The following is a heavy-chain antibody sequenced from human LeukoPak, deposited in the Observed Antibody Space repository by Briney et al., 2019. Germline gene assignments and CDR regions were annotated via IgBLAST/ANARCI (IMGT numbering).Heavy chain of an antibody. V-gene: IGHV3-66*01. D-gene: IGHD3-22*01. CDR3: ARDRYYDSSFFDY. J-gene: IGHJ4*02. Sequence: GGFLRLSCAASGFTVSSNYMSWVRQAPGKGLEWVSVIYSGGSTYYADSVKGRFTISRDNSKNTLYLQMNSLRAEDTAVYYCARDRYYDSSFFDYWGQGTLVTVSS. CDR1: GFTVSSNY. CDR2: IYSGGST.